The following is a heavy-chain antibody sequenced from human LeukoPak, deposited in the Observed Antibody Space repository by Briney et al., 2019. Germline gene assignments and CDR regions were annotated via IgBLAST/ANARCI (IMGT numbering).Heavy chain of an antibody. CDR1: GFSFNNYV. V-gene: IGHV3-23*01. D-gene: IGHD2-21*01. CDR3: AKTVVVITFRFDS. CDR2: ISGDGART. J-gene: IGHJ4*02. Sequence: QPGGSLRLSCAASGFSFNNYVMSWVRQAPGKGLEWVSAISGDGARTYYADSVKGRFTISRDKSKNTLDLQMNSLRAEDTAIYYCAKTVVVITFRFDSWGQGSLVTVSS.